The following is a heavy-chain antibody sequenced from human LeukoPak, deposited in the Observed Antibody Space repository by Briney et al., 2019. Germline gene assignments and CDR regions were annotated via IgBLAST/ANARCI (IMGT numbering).Heavy chain of an antibody. Sequence: GGSLRLSCAASGFTFSSYSMNWVRQAPGKGLEWVSAISGSGGSTYYADSVKGRFTISRDNSKNTLYLQMNSLRAEDTAVYYCAKSNYDFWSGYYGNRYYFDYWGQGTLVTVSS. V-gene: IGHV3-23*01. CDR3: AKSNYDFWSGYYGNRYYFDY. D-gene: IGHD3-3*01. J-gene: IGHJ4*02. CDR2: ISGSGGST. CDR1: GFTFSSYS.